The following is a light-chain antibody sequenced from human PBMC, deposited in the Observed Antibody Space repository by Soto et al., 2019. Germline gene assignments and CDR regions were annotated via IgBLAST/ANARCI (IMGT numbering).Light chain of an antibody. CDR1: QSLSKS. J-gene: IGKJ4*02. CDR3: QQRSSWPLT. Sequence: EIVLTQSPATLSLSPGERATLSCRASQSLSKSLVWYRQKPGQAPRLLIDGASNRATGIPARFSGSGSGTDFTLTISSLEPEDFAVYFCQQRSSWPLTFGGGTKVEIK. V-gene: IGKV3-11*01. CDR2: GAS.